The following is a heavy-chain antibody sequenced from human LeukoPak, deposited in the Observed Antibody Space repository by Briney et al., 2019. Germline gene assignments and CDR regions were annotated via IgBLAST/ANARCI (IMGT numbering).Heavy chain of an antibody. CDR1: GYTFTSYY. CDR3: TRDGTHYYDSSGYSGYFDY. Sequence: ASVKVSCKASGYTFTSYYIHWVRQAPGQGLGWMGIINPSGGSTSYAQKFQGRVTMTRDTSTSTVYMELSSLRSEDTAVYYCTRDGTHYYDSSGYSGYFDYWGQGTLVTVSS. J-gene: IGHJ4*02. D-gene: IGHD3-22*01. CDR2: INPSGGST. V-gene: IGHV1-46*01.